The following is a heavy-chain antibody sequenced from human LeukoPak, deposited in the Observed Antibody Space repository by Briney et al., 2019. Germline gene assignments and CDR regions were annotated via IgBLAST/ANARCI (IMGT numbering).Heavy chain of an antibody. V-gene: IGHV3-21*01. J-gene: IGHJ3*02. CDR3: ARDRTLGAFDI. Sequence: PGGSLRLSCAASGFTFSSYSMNWVRQAPGKGLEWVSSISSSSSYIYYADSVEGRFTISRDNAKNSLYLQMNSLRAEDTAVYYCARDRTLGAFDIWGQGTMVTVSS. CDR1: GFTFSSYS. CDR2: ISSSSSYI. D-gene: IGHD6-6*01.